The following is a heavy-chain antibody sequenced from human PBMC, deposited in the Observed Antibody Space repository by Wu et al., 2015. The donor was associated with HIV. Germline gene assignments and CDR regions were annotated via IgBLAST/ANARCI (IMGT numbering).Heavy chain of an antibody. CDR3: ARLQSLTGFYSNADY. V-gene: IGHV1-2*02. CDR2: INPNRGGT. D-gene: IGHD2-8*02. J-gene: IGHJ4*02. CDR1: GYTFTDYF. Sequence: QVQLVQSGAEVKKPGASVKVSCKASGYTFTDYFIHWIRQAPGQGLEWMGWINPNRGGTKYAQKFQGRVTMTRDTAVSTAYMELNSLRSDDTAVYYCARLQSLTGFYSNADYWGQGTLVTVSS.